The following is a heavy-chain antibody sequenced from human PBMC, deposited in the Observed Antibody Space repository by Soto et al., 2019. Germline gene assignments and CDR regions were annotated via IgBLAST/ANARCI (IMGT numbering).Heavy chain of an antibody. V-gene: IGHV4-59*01. CDR1: GGSISSYY. CDR3: ARVQEAMVRGVISYLFDY. Sequence: PSETLSLTCTVSGGSISSYYWSWIRQPPGKGLEWIGYIYYSGSTNYNPSLKSRVTISVDTSKNQFSLKLSSVTAADTAVYYCARVQEAMVRGVISYLFDYWGQGTLVTVSS. D-gene: IGHD3-10*01. J-gene: IGHJ4*02. CDR2: IYYSGST.